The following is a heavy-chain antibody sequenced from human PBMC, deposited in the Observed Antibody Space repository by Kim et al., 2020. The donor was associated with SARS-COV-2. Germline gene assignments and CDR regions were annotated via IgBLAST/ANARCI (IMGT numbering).Heavy chain of an antibody. CDR2: IKPDGSET. V-gene: IGHV3-7*01. Sequence: GGSLRLSCAASGITFSSYWMTWVRQAPGKGLQWVANIKPDGSETYYADSVKGRFTISRGNAKNSLYLQMSSLRDEDTAVYFCALNQHTGIGNYWGQGTLV. D-gene: IGHD5-18*01. J-gene: IGHJ4*02. CDR3: ALNQHTGIGNY. CDR1: GITFSSYW.